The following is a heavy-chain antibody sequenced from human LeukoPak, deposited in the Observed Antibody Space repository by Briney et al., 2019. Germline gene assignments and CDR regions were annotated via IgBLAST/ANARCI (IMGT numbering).Heavy chain of an antibody. CDR2: INHSGST. D-gene: IGHD1-26*01. V-gene: IGHV4-34*01. J-gene: IGHJ6*03. CDR1: GGSFSGYY. CDR3: ARATVGVGATIGYYYYYMDV. Sequence: PSETLSLTCAVYGGSFSGYYWSWIRQPPGKGLEWIGEINHSGSTNYNPSLKSRVTISVDTSKNQFSLKLSSVTAADTAVYYCARATVGVGATIGYYYYYMDVWGKGTTVTISS.